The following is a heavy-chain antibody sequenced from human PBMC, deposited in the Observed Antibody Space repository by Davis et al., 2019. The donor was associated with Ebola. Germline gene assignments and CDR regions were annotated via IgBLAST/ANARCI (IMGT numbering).Heavy chain of an antibody. D-gene: IGHD3-10*01. J-gene: IGHJ4*02. Sequence: PSATLSLTCTVSGVSISRHYWSWIRQPPGKSLEWIGSIFYTGSAYYNSSLASRATISVDTSKNQFSLKLTSVTAADTAMYYCSERGSSVWGQGTLVTVSS. CDR1: GVSISRHY. CDR3: SERGSSV. V-gene: IGHV4-59*03. CDR2: IFYTGSA.